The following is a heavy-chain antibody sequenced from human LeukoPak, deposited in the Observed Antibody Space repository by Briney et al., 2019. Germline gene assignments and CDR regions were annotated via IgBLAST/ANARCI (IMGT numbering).Heavy chain of an antibody. V-gene: IGHV4-4*07. D-gene: IGHD1-14*01. CDR3: ARGSGRTPDGNLYYFDY. CDR2: IYTSGST. J-gene: IGHJ4*02. CDR1: GGSISSYY. Sequence: PSETLSLTCTVSGGSISSYYWSWIRQPAGKGLEWIGRIYTSGSTNYNPSLKSRVTMSVDTSKNQFSLKLSSVTAADTAVYYCARGSGRTPDGNLYYFDYWGQGTLVTVSS.